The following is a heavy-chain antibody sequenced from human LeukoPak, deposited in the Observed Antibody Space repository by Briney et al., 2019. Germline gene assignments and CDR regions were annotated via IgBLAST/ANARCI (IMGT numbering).Heavy chain of an antibody. CDR3: ARDLVGATNY. D-gene: IGHD1-26*01. J-gene: IGHJ4*02. CDR1: GFTFSSYS. CDR2: ISSSSSYI. Sequence: GGSLRLSCAASGFTFSSYSMNWVRQAPGKGLEWVSSISSSSSYIYYADSVKGRFTISRDNAKNSLYLQINSLRAEDTAVYYCARDLVGATNYWGQGTLVTVSS. V-gene: IGHV3-21*01.